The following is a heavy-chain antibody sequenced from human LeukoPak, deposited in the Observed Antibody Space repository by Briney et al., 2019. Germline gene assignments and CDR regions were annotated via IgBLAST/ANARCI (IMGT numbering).Heavy chain of an antibody. CDR3: ARDGRIAAAGFFDY. J-gene: IGHJ4*02. CDR1: GFTFSSYA. Sequence: PGRSLRLSCAASGFTFSSYAMHWVRQAPGKGLERVAVISYDGSNKYYADSVKGRFTISRDNSKNTLYLQMNSLRAEDTAVYYCARDGRIAAAGFFDYWGQGTLVTVSS. V-gene: IGHV3-30-3*01. D-gene: IGHD6-13*01. CDR2: ISYDGSNK.